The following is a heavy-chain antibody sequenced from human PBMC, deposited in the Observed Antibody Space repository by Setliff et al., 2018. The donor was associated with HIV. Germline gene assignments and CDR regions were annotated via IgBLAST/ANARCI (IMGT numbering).Heavy chain of an antibody. V-gene: IGHV1-18*01. CDR1: GGSFNTYG. CDR2: ISPHIGHT. Sequence: ASVKVSCKASGGSFNTYGISWVRQAPGHGLEWMGWISPHIGHTNYAQTFQGRVTMTTDTSTNTAYMELRSLRSDDTAVYYCARGPSHSDLNWFDPWGQGTLVTVSS. D-gene: IGHD2-21*01. J-gene: IGHJ5*02. CDR3: ARGPSHSDLNWFDP.